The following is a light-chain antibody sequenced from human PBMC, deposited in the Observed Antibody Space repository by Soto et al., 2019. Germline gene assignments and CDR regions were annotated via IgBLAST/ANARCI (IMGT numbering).Light chain of an antibody. V-gene: IGKV3-11*01. CDR3: QHRYNWPIT. J-gene: IGKJ5*01. Sequence: EIVMTQSPAILSVSPGDRATLSCRANQSISSNLAWYQQKPGQAPRLLIYDASNRAPGIPARFSGSESGTDFTLTISSLEPEDFAVYYCQHRYNWPITFGQGTRLEIK. CDR2: DAS. CDR1: QSISSN.